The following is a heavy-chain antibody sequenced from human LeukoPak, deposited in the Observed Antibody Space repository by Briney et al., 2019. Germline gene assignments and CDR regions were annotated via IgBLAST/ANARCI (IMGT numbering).Heavy chain of an antibody. CDR3: AKDRQGPASPSGLFDY. CDR2: ISSSSSTI. Sequence: QTGGSLRLSCAASGFTFSSYSMNWVRQAPGKGLEWVSYISSSSSTIYYADSVKGRFTISRDNAKNTLYLQMNSLRAEDTAVYYCAKDRQGPASPSGLFDYWGQGTLVTVSS. J-gene: IGHJ4*02. CDR1: GFTFSSYS. V-gene: IGHV3-48*04. D-gene: IGHD2-2*01.